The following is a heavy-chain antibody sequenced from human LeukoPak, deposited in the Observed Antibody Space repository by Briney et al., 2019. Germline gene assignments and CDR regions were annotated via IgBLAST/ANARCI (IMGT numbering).Heavy chain of an antibody. CDR3: AKVRYIAAAGTDWFDP. D-gene: IGHD6-13*01. Sequence: GGSLRLSCAASGFTFSSYAMSWVRQAPGKGLEWVSAISGSGGSTYYADSVKGRFTISRDNSKNTLYLQMNSLRAEDTAVYYCAKVRYIAAAGTDWFDPWGQGTLVTVSA. CDR2: ISGSGGST. V-gene: IGHV3-23*01. J-gene: IGHJ5*02. CDR1: GFTFSSYA.